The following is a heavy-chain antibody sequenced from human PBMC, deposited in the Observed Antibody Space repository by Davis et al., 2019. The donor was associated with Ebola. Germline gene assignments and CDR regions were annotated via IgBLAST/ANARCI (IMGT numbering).Heavy chain of an antibody. V-gene: IGHV3-23*03. D-gene: IGHD1-26*01. Sequence: GESLKISCAASGFTFSDYAMSWLRQAPGKGLEWVSVLYSGGSAYYADSVKGRFAISKDNDKNSLYLQMNSLRAEDTAIYYCARDMPSVGATSYWGQGTLVTVS. CDR2: LYSGGSA. CDR3: ARDMPSVGATSY. CDR1: GFTFSDYA. J-gene: IGHJ4*02.